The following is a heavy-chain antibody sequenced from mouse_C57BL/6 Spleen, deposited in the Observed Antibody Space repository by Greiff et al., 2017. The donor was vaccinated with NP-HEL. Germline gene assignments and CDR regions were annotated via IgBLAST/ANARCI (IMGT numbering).Heavy chain of an antibody. Sequence: VQLQQSGPELVKPGASVKISCKASGYAFSSSWMNWVKQRPGKGLEWIGRIYPGDGDTNYNGKFKGKATLTADKSSSTAYMQLSSLTSEDAAVYFCARSRGYDGYYAMDYWGQGTSVTVSS. CDR3: ARSRGYDGYYAMDY. J-gene: IGHJ4*01. CDR2: IYPGDGDT. V-gene: IGHV1-82*01. D-gene: IGHD2-2*01. CDR1: GYAFSSSW.